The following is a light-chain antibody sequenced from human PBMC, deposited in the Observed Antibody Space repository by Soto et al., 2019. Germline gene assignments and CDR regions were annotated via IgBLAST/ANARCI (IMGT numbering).Light chain of an antibody. V-gene: IGKV1-5*03. CDR3: QQYNKT. CDR1: ETISNW. Sequence: DIQMTQSPSTLSASVGDRVTITCRASETISNWLAWYYQKPGKAPRLLIYQASSLESGVPSRFSGSGSGTDFPLTISSLQPDDFPTYYCQQYNKTFGQGTKVEV. J-gene: IGKJ1*01. CDR2: QAS.